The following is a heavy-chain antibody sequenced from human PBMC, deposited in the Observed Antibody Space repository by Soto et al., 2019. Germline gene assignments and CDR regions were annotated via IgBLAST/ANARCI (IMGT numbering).Heavy chain of an antibody. V-gene: IGHV1-69*12. CDR2: IIPIFGTA. Sequence: QVQLVQSGAEVKKPGSSVKVSCKASGGTFSSYAISWVRQAPGQGLERMGGIIPIFGTANYAQKFQGRVTITADESTSTAYMELSSLRSEDTAVYYCARGGVSTSRRYFDYWGQGTLVTVSS. J-gene: IGHJ4*02. CDR1: GGTFSSYA. D-gene: IGHD2-2*01. CDR3: ARGGVSTSRRYFDY.